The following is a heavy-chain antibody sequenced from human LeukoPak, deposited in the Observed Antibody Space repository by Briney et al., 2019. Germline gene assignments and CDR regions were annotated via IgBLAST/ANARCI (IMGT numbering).Heavy chain of an antibody. CDR2: IIPIFGTA. D-gene: IGHD3-3*01. J-gene: IGHJ4*02. Sequence: SVKVSCKASGGTFSSYAISWVRQAPGQGLEWMGGIIPIFGTANYAQKFQGRVTITTDESTSTAYMELSSLRSEDTAVYYCARGVGRFLEWLLFPPFNYFDYWGQGTLVTVSS. V-gene: IGHV1-69*05. CDR1: GGTFSSYA. CDR3: ARGVGRFLEWLLFPPFNYFDY.